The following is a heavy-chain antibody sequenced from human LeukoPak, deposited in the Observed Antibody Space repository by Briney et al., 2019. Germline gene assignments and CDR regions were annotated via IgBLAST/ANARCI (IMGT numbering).Heavy chain of an antibody. Sequence: ASVKVSCKASGYTLTSYGISWVRQAPGQGLEWMGWISAYNGNTNYAQKLQGRVTMTTDTSTSTAYMELRSLRSDDTAVYYCARALGITMVRGVISRSWFDPWGQGTLVTVSS. CDR2: ISAYNGNT. J-gene: IGHJ5*02. V-gene: IGHV1-18*01. CDR3: ARALGITMVRGVISRSWFDP. CDR1: GYTLTSYG. D-gene: IGHD3-10*01.